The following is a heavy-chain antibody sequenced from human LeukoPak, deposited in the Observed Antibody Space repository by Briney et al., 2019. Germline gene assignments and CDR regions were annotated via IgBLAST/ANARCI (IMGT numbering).Heavy chain of an antibody. V-gene: IGHV4-59*12. Sequence: PSETLSLTCTVSGGSISSYYWSWIRQPPGKGLEWIGYIYYSGSTNYNPSLKSRVTISVDTSKNQFSLKLSSVTAADTAVFYCAKDYGEQQLDPDAFDIWGQGTMVTVSS. CDR2: IYYSGST. J-gene: IGHJ3*02. CDR3: AKDYGEQQLDPDAFDI. CDR1: GGSISSYY. D-gene: IGHD6-13*01.